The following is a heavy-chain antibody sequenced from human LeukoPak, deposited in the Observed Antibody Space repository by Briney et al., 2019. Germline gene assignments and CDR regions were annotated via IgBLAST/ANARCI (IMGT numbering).Heavy chain of an antibody. D-gene: IGHD2-2*01. Sequence: ASVKVSCKASGHIFDKYYIHWVREAPGQGLEWMGWINPRTAGTNYAQKFQGRVSMTRDTSITTVYMELSSLRSEDTAVFYCAGEHQTNSSWAPFDHWGQGSLITVSS. V-gene: IGHV1-2*02. CDR2: INPRTAGT. CDR1: GHIFDKYY. J-gene: IGHJ4*02. CDR3: AGEHQTNSSWAPFDH.